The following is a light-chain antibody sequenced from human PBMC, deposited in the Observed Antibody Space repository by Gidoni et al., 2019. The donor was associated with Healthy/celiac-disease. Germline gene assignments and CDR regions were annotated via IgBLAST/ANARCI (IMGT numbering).Light chain of an antibody. V-gene: IGKV1-33*01. J-gene: IGKJ4*01. Sequence: DIQMTQSPSSLSASVGDRVTITCQASHDISNYLNWYQQKPGKAPKLLIYDASNVETGVPSRFSGSGSGTDFTFTISRLQPEDIATYYWQQYDNLPLTFGGGTKVEIK. CDR2: DAS. CDR1: HDISNY. CDR3: QQYDNLPLT.